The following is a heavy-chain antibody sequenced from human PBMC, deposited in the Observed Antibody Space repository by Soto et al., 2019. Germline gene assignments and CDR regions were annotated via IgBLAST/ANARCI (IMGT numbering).Heavy chain of an antibody. J-gene: IGHJ4*02. CDR3: ARLEDYGSGSYYFDY. CDR1: GGSISSYY. CDR2: IYYSGST. D-gene: IGHD3-10*01. V-gene: IGHV4-59*01. Sequence: PSETLSLTCPVSGGSISSYYWSWIRQPPGKGLEWIGYIYYSGSTNYNPSLKSRVTISVDTSKNQFSLKLSSVTAADTAVYYCARLEDYGSGSYYFDYWGQGTLVTVSS.